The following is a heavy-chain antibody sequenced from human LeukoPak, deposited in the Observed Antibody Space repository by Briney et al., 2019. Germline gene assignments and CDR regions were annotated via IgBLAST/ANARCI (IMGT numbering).Heavy chain of an antibody. V-gene: IGHV1-69*05. D-gene: IGHD5-18*01. CDR2: IIPIFGTA. J-gene: IGHJ4*02. CDR3: ARAGSGYSYGHVGPLDY. CDR1: GGTFSSYA. Sequence: SVKVSCKASGGTFSSYAISWVRQAPGQGLEWMGGIIPIFGTANYAQKFQGRVTITTDESTSTAYMELSSLRSEDTAVYYCARAGSGYSYGHVGPLDYWGQGTLVTVSS.